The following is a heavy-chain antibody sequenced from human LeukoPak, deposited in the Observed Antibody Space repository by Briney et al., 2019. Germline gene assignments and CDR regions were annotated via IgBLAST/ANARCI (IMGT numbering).Heavy chain of an antibody. CDR2: IYYSGST. D-gene: IGHD1-26*01. Sequence: PSETLSLTCTVSGRSVSSGSYYWSWIRQPPGKGLEWIGYIYYSGSTNYNPSLKSRVTISGDTSKNQFSLKLSSVTAADTAVYYCARGGVGATDDFDYWGQGTLVTVSS. V-gene: IGHV4-61*01. CDR1: GRSVSSGSYY. J-gene: IGHJ4*02. CDR3: ARGGVGATDDFDY.